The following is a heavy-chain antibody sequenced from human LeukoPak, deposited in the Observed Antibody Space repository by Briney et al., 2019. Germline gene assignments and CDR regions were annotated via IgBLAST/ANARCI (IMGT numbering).Heavy chain of an antibody. D-gene: IGHD5-18*01. V-gene: IGHV3-66*01. CDR2: IYSGDRT. Sequence: PGGSLRLSCAASGFSVNNLYMSWVRQAPGKGLGWDSAIYSGDRTYYADSVKGRFAISRDTSKNTVYLQMNSLRPEETAVYYCARDGEYSYGYGFDYWGQGTLVTVSS. J-gene: IGHJ4*02. CDR3: ARDGEYSYGYGFDY. CDR1: GFSVNNLY.